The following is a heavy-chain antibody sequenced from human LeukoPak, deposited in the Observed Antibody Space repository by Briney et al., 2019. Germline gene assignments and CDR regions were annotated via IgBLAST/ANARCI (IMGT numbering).Heavy chain of an antibody. J-gene: IGHJ6*03. Sequence: GGSLRLSCAASGFSLSSYWMRWVRLAPGKGLEWVADIEEEGSEKYYVDSVKGRFTISRDNAKNSLSLQMNSLRPEDTALYYCVRLRCSSTNCHTLYYYYMDVWGKGTTVTVSS. CDR2: IEEEGSEK. CDR1: GFSLSSYW. D-gene: IGHD2-2*02. V-gene: IGHV3-7*01. CDR3: VRLRCSSTNCHTLYYYYMDV.